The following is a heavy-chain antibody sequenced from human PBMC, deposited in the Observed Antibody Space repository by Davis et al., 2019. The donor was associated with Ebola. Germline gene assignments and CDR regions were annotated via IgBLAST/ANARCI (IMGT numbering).Heavy chain of an antibody. CDR1: GYTFTSYA. D-gene: IGHD2-21*02. V-gene: IGHV1-69*05. J-gene: IGHJ4*02. CDR2: IIPIFGTT. Sequence: SVKVSCKASGYTFTSYAMNWVRQAPGQGLDWMGGIIPIFGTTNYAQKFRGRVTITTDTSASTAYLDLSSLRSDDTAVFYCASHCGGDCYTSGWGQGTLVTVSS. CDR3: ASHCGGDCYTSG.